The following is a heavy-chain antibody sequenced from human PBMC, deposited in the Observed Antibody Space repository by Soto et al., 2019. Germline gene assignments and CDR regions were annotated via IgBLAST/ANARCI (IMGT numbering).Heavy chain of an antibody. D-gene: IGHD3-16*01. V-gene: IGHV3-23*01. CDR2: ITGSGENT. J-gene: IGHJ3*02. CDR1: GFTFSNFA. Sequence: EVQLLESGGGLVQPGGSLRLSCAASGFTFSNFAVSWVRQAPGKGLEWVSTITGSGENTHYADSVRGRFTISRDNSQNTRDLEMNSLRAEDTAVYYCASLPAAYDYIWGSYADTFDIWGQGTMVTVSS. CDR3: ASLPAAYDYIWGSYADTFDI.